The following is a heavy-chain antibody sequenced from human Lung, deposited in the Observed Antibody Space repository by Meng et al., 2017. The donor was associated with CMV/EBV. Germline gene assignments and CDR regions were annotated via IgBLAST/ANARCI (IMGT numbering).Heavy chain of an antibody. CDR3: ARSPWAWYFDL. CDR1: GDSVSNNSAA. CDR2: TYYRSKWSN. J-gene: IGHJ2*01. V-gene: IGHV6-1*01. Sequence: LSCAISGDSVSNNSAAWNWIGQSPSRGLEWLGRTYYRSKWSNDYAVSLKSRITINPDTSKNQFSLQLNSMTPDDTAVYYCARSPWAWYFDLWGRGTLVTVSS.